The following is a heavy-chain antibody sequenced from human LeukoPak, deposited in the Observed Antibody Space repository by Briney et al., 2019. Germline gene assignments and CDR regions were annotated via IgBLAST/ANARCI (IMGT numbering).Heavy chain of an antibody. CDR3: AKSNGYGLIDY. V-gene: IGHV3-48*01. CDR1: GFTFSSYS. Sequence: PGGSLRLSCAASGFTFSSYSMNWVRQAPGKGLEWVSFISSGYSTIYYADSVKGRFTITRDNAKNSLYLQMSSLSAEDTAVYYCAKSNGYGLIDYWGQGTLVTVSS. CDR2: ISSGYSTI. D-gene: IGHD5-12*01. J-gene: IGHJ4*02.